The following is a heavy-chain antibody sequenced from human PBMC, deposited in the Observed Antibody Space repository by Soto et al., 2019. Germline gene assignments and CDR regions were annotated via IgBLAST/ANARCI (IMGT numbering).Heavy chain of an antibody. CDR2: INPSFGTA. V-gene: IGHV1-69*01. J-gene: IGHJ5*02. CDR1: GGTFSSYA. Sequence: QVQLVQSGAEVKKPGSSVKVSCKASGGTFSSYAISWVRQAPGQGLEWMGGINPSFGTANYAQKFQGRVTNTADESTSTAYMELSSLRSEDTAVYYCARAMFLGDYAEGWFDPWGQGTLVTVSS. CDR3: ARAMFLGDYAEGWFDP. D-gene: IGHD4-17*01.